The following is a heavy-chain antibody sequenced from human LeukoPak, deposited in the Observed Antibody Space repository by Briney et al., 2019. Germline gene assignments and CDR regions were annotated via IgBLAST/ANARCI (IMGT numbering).Heavy chain of an antibody. CDR2: IYTSGST. Sequence: PGETLSLTCTVSGGSISSYYWSWIRQPPGKGLEWMGYIYTSGSTNYNPSLKSRVTISVDTSKYQFSLKLSSVTAADTAVYYCARHSDIVVVPAAISYMDVWGKGTTVTVSS. CDR1: GGSISSYY. D-gene: IGHD2-2*02. J-gene: IGHJ6*03. CDR3: ARHSDIVVVPAAISYMDV. V-gene: IGHV4-4*09.